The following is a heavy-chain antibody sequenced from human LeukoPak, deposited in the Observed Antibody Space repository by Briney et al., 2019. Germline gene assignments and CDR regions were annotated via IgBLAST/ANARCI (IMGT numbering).Heavy chain of an antibody. J-gene: IGHJ4*02. D-gene: IGHD1-26*01. CDR1: GFTFSSYG. V-gene: IGHV3-30*02. CDR3: TRETYYGYFDY. CDR2: IRYDGSDK. Sequence: GGSLRLSCAASGFTFSSYGMHWVHQAPGKGLEWVSFIRYDGSDKYYADSVRGRFTISRDDSKSIAYLQMNSLKTGDTGVYYCTRETYYGYFDYWGQGALVTVSS.